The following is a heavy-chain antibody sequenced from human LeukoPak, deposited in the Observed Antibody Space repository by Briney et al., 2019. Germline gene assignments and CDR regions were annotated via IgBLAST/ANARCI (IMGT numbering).Heavy chain of an antibody. Sequence: ASVKVSCKASGYTFTGYYMHWVRQAPGQGLEWMGWINPNSGGTNYAQKFQGWVTMTRDTSISTAYMELSRLRSDDTAVYYCARDRRGYSGYDQGYFDYWGQGTLVTVSS. CDR1: GYTFTGYY. D-gene: IGHD5-12*01. CDR3: ARDRRGYSGYDQGYFDY. J-gene: IGHJ4*02. CDR2: INPNSGGT. V-gene: IGHV1-2*04.